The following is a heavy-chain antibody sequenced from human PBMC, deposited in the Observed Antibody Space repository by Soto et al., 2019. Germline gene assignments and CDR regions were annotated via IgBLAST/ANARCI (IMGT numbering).Heavy chain of an antibody. CDR1: GGSISSGGYY. J-gene: IGHJ4*02. CDR3: ARGAVYYDSSGYFSY. Sequence: QVQLQESGPGLVKPSQTLSLTCTVSGGSISSGGYYWSWIRQHPGKGLEWIGYIYYIGSTYYNPSRSSRVTISVDTSKNQFSLKLSSVTAADTAVYYCARGAVYYDSSGYFSYWGQGTLVTVSS. D-gene: IGHD3-22*01. V-gene: IGHV4-31*03. CDR2: IYYIGST.